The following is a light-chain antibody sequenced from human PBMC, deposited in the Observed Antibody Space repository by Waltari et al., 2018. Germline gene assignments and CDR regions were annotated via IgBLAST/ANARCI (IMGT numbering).Light chain of an antibody. CDR1: QIVTSSY. Sequence: EIVLTQSPGTLSLSPGESATLSCRASQIVTSSYLAWYQQKPGQAPRLLIYGASSRATGIPDRFSGSGSGADFTLTISRLEPEDFAVYYCQTYGSWDTFGQGTKLEI. V-gene: IGKV3-20*01. CDR2: GAS. CDR3: QTYGSWDT. J-gene: IGKJ2*01.